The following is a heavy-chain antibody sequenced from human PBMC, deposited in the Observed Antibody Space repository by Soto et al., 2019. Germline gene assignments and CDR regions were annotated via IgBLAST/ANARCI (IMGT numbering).Heavy chain of an antibody. D-gene: IGHD2-8*02. CDR3: ARDTGGFFDY. V-gene: IGHV4-61*01. CDR1: GASVSSGSYY. J-gene: IGHJ4*02. Sequence: SETLSLTCTVSGASVSSGSYYWSWIRQPPGKGLEWIGYIYYSGSTNYNPSLKSRVTISVDTSKNQLSLKLSSVTAADTAVYYCARDTGGFFDYWGQGTLVTVSS. CDR2: IYYSGST.